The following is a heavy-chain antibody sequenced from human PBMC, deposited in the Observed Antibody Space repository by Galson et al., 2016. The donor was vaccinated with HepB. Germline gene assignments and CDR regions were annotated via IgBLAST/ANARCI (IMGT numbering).Heavy chain of an antibody. CDR3: AKDIVTGTYFGVGVYPNLYGIVF. D-gene: IGHD1-26*01. J-gene: IGHJ6*02. V-gene: IGHV3-43*01. Sequence: SLRLSCAASGFTFDDSTMHWVRQGPGKGLEWVSVISWDGASTHYADAVKGRFTVSRDNSRNSLYLQMNSLGIEDTALYYCAKDIVTGTYFGVGVYPNLYGIVFWVQGTTVTVSS. CDR1: GFTFDDST. CDR2: ISWDGAST.